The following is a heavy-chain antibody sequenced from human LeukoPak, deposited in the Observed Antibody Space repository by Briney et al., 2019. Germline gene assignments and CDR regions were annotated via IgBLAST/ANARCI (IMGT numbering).Heavy chain of an antibody. V-gene: IGHV4-4*02. Sequence: SETLSLTCAVSGGSISNNKWWSWVRQPPGKGLEWIGEIYHSGSTNHNPSLKSRVTISLDKSNNQFSLKLSSVTAADTAVYYCARLLIAAAGSGFDYWGQGTLVTVSS. CDR2: IYHSGST. CDR1: GGSISNNKW. D-gene: IGHD6-13*01. CDR3: ARLLIAAAGSGFDY. J-gene: IGHJ4*02.